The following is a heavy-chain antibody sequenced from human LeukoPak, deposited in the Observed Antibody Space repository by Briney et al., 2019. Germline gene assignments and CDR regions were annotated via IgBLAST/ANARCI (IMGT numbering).Heavy chain of an antibody. CDR3: AEDLITMVRGVMGY. CDR2: ISYDGSNK. J-gene: IGHJ4*02. CDR1: GFTFSSYG. V-gene: IGHV3-30*18. Sequence: GGSLRLHCAASGFTFSSYGLHWVRQAPGKGLEWVAVISYDGSNKYYADCVKGRFTISRDNSKNTLYLQMNSLRAEDTAVYYCAEDLITMVRGVMGYWGQGTLVTVSS. D-gene: IGHD3-10*01.